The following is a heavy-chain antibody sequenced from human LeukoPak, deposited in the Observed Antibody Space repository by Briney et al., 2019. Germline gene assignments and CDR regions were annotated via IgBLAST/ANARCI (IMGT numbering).Heavy chain of an antibody. Sequence: GASVKVSCKASGYTFTTYAMHWVRQAPGQRLEWMGWINAGNGNTKYSQKFQGRVTITRDTSASTAYMELSSLRSEDTAVYYCARNEYYYYGMDVWGQGTTVTVSS. V-gene: IGHV1-3*01. CDR2: INAGNGNT. D-gene: IGHD1-1*01. CDR3: ARNEYYYYGMDV. J-gene: IGHJ6*02. CDR1: GYTFTTYA.